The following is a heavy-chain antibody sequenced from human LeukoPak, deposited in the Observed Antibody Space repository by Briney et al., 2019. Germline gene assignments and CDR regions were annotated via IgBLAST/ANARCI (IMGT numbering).Heavy chain of an antibody. D-gene: IGHD3-16*02. CDR1: GFPFNNYA. CDR2: ISYDGTVK. V-gene: IGHV3-30-3*01. Sequence: GGSLRPSCAASGFPFNNYAMNWVRQAPGKGLEWVAFISYDGTVKYYADSVKGRFSISRDNSKNTLSLQMNSLRGEDTALYYCARDRSYHYSTDYWGQGTLVTVSS. J-gene: IGHJ4*02. CDR3: ARDRSYHYSTDY.